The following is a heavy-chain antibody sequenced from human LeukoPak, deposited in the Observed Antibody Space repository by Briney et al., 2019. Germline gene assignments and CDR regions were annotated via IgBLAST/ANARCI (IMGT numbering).Heavy chain of an antibody. D-gene: IGHD2-2*01. J-gene: IGHJ4*02. Sequence: PGGSLRLSCAASGFTFSSYAMHWVRQAPGKGLEWVAVISYDGSNKYYADSVKGRFTISRDNSKNTLYLQMNSLRAEDTAVYYCARGEGRYQLLQDFDYWGQGTLVTVSS. CDR2: ISYDGSNK. CDR1: GFTFSSYA. CDR3: ARGEGRYQLLQDFDY. V-gene: IGHV3-30-3*01.